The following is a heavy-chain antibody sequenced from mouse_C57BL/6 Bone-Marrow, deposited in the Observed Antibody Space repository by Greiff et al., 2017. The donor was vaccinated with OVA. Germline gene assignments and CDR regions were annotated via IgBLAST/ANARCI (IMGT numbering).Heavy chain of an antibody. Sequence: QVQLQQSGAELARPGASVKLSCKASGYTFTSYGISWVKQRTGQGLEWIGEIYPRSGNTYYNEKFKGKATLTADKSSSTAYMELRSRTSEDSAVYFCARSYYYGSSYGYFDYWGQGTTLTVSS. CDR2: IYPRSGNT. CDR3: ARSYYYGSSYGYFDY. D-gene: IGHD1-1*01. V-gene: IGHV1-81*01. J-gene: IGHJ2*01. CDR1: GYTFTSYG.